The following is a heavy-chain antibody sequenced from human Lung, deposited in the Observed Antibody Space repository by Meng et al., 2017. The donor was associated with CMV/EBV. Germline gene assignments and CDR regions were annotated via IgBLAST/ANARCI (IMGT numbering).Heavy chain of an antibody. D-gene: IGHD3-22*01. CDR1: GGTFSSYA. CDR3: ARDPHTLYDSSGYYYYYGMDV. J-gene: IGHJ6*02. Sequence: XVSCXASGGTFSSYAISWVRQAPGQGLEWMGGIIPIFGTANYAQKFQGRVTITTDESTSTAYMELSSLRSEDTAVYYCARDPHTLYDSSGYYYYYGMDVWXQGTTVTVSS. V-gene: IGHV1-69*05. CDR2: IIPIFGTA.